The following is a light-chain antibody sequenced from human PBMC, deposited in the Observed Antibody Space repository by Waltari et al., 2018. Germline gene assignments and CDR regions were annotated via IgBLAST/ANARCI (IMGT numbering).Light chain of an antibody. CDR3: QQYDNYWT. CDR1: QSISNW. V-gene: IGKV1-5*03. Sequence: DIQMTQSPSTLSVSVGDRVTITCRASQSISNWLAWYQQKPGKAPNLLIYKASNLESGVPSRFGGSGSGTEVTLTISSLQPDDFATYYCQQYDNYWTFGQGTKVEI. J-gene: IGKJ1*01. CDR2: KAS.